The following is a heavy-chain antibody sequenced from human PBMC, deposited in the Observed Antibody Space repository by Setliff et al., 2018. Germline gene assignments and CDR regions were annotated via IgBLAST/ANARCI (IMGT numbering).Heavy chain of an antibody. V-gene: IGHV4-34*01. D-gene: IGHD3-22*01. Sequence: SETLSLTCAAHGGSFSDYYWTWIRQPPGKGLEWIGEINHSGSTKYSPSLESRVTMSVDPSKNQFSLKVTSVTAADTAVYYCARGGYFGYNADYWGQGILVTVSS. J-gene: IGHJ4*02. CDR2: INHSGST. CDR3: ARGGYFGYNADY. CDR1: GGSFSDYY.